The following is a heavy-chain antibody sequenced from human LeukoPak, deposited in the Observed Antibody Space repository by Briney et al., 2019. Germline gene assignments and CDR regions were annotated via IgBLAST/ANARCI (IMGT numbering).Heavy chain of an antibody. V-gene: IGHV3-48*03. J-gene: IGHJ3*02. CDR1: GFTFSSYE. D-gene: IGHD2-15*01. Sequence: QPGGSLRLSCAASGFTFSSYEMDWVRQAPGKGLEWVSYISSGGRTIYYADSVKGRFTMSRDNAKNSLYLQMNSPRAEDTAVYYCARPVVAATTPDTFDIWGQGTMVTVSS. CDR2: ISSGGRTI. CDR3: ARPVVAATTPDTFDI.